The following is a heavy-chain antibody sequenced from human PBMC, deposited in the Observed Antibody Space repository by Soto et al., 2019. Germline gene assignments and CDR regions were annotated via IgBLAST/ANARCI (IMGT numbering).Heavy chain of an antibody. J-gene: IGHJ4*02. CDR2: ISSSSSYI. V-gene: IGHV3-21*01. CDR1: GFTFSSYS. CDR3: ARDRGGYCSSTSCQN. D-gene: IGHD2-2*01. Sequence: EVQLVESGGGLVKPGGSLRLSCAASGFTFSSYSMNWVRQAPGKGLEWVSSISSSSSYIYYADSVKGRFTISRDNATNSLYLQMNSLRAEDTAVYYCARDRGGYCSSTSCQNWGQGTLVTVSS.